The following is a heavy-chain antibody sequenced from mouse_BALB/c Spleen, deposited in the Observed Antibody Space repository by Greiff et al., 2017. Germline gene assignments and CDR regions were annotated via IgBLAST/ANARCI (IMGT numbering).Heavy chain of an antibody. D-gene: IGHD2-3*01. CDR2: ISSGSSTI. CDR1: GFTFSSFG. J-gene: IGHJ2*01. Sequence: EVKLVESGGGLVQPGGSRKLSCAASGFTFSSFGMHWVRQAPEKGLEWVAYISSGSSTIYYADTVKGRFTISRDNPKNTLFLQMTSLRSEDTAMYYCARSAGYYVFDYWGQGTTLTVSS. CDR3: ARSAGYYVFDY. V-gene: IGHV5-17*02.